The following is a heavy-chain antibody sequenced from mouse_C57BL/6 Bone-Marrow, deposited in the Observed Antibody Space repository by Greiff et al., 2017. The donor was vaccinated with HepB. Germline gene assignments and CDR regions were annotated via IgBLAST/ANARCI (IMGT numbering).Heavy chain of an antibody. D-gene: IGHD2-4*01. V-gene: IGHV5-6*01. Sequence: EVQLVESGGDLVKPGGSLKLSCAASGYTFSSYGMSWVRQTPDKRLEWVATISSGGSYTYYPDSVKGRFTISRDNAKNTLYLQMSSLKSEDTAMYYCERQGRLRRRGLAYWGQGTLVTVSA. J-gene: IGHJ3*01. CDR2: ISSGGSYT. CDR3: ERQGRLRRRGLAY. CDR1: GYTFSSYG.